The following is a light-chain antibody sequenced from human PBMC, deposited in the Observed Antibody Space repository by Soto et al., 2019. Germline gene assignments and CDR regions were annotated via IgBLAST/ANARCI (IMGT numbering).Light chain of an antibody. CDR2: GNS. CDR3: PSYDISLSVV. Sequence: QSVLTQPPSVSGAPGQRVTISCTGSSSNIGAGYGVHWYQQLPGTAPKLLIYGNSNRPSGVPDRFSGSKSGTSASLAITGLQAEDEADYYCPSYDISLSVVFGGGTKVTVL. V-gene: IGLV1-40*01. CDR1: SSNIGAGYG. J-gene: IGLJ2*01.